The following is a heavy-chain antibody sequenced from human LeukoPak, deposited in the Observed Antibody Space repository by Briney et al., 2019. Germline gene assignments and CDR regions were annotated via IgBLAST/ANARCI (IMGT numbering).Heavy chain of an antibody. CDR1: GFTFSSYA. CDR2: ISGSGGST. D-gene: IGHD3-10*01. CDR3: PSLIRAMEIFDY. J-gene: IGHJ4*02. V-gene: IGHV3-23*01. Sequence: GGSLRLSCAASGFTFSSYAMSWVRQAPGKGLEWVSAISGSGGSTYYADSVKGRFTISRDNSKNTLYLQMNSLRADDTAVYYCPSLIRAMEIFDYWGQGTLVTVSS.